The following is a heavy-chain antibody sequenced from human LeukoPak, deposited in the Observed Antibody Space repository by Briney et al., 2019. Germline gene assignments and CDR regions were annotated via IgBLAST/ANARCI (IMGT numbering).Heavy chain of an antibody. D-gene: IGHD3-22*01. CDR3: AREKLPSRGYCY. CDR1: GYTFTSNY. CDR2: INPSGGST. J-gene: IGHJ4*02. Sequence: ASVTVSCKASGYTFTSNYMHWVGQAPGQGLEWMGIINPSGGSTSYAQKFQGRVTMTRDTSTSTVYIELSSLRSEDTAVYYCAREKLPSRGYCYWGEGNLVTVSS. V-gene: IGHV1-46*01.